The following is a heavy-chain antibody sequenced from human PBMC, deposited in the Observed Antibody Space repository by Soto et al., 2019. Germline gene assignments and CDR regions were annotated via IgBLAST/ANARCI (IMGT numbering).Heavy chain of an antibody. D-gene: IGHD6-19*01. CDR3: ARGPVGQILANIAVETDF. CDR2: ISAYNGDT. V-gene: IGHV1-18*01. Sequence: GASVKVSCKASGYTFSNYGITWVRQAPGQGLEWMGWISAYNGDTSYVQKLRGRLTMTTDTSTSTAYMELRSLRPDDTAIYYCARGPVGQILANIAVETDFWGQGTLVTVSS. CDR1: GYTFSNYG. J-gene: IGHJ4*02.